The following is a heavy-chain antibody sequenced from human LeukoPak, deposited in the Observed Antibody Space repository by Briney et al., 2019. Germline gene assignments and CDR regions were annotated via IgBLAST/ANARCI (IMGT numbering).Heavy chain of an antibody. V-gene: IGHV4-34*01. CDR2: INHSGST. D-gene: IGHD2-15*01. CDR1: GGSFSGYY. Sequence: SETLSLTCAVYGGSFSGYYWSWIRRPPGKGLERIGEINHSGSTNYNPSLKSRVTISVDTSKNQFSLKLSSVTAADTAVYYCASTNGYCSGGSCYFDYWGQGTLVTVSS. J-gene: IGHJ4*02. CDR3: ASTNGYCSGGSCYFDY.